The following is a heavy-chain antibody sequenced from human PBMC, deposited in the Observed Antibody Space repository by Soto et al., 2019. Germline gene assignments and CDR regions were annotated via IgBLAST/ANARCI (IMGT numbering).Heavy chain of an antibody. Sequence: GGSLRLSCAASGFTFSSYAMSWVRQAPGKGLEWVSAISGSGGSTFYADSVKGRFTISRDNSKNTLYLQMNSLRAEDTAVYYCAKVWSVYYDLLTGYLFDYWGQGPLVTVSS. CDR3: AKVWSVYYDLLTGYLFDY. V-gene: IGHV3-23*01. CDR2: ISGSGGST. J-gene: IGHJ4*02. CDR1: GFTFSSYA. D-gene: IGHD3-9*01.